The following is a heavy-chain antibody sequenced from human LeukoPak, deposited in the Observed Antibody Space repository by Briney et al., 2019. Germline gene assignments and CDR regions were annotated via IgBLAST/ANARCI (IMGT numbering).Heavy chain of an antibody. Sequence: SETLSLTCTVSGGSISSYYWSWIRQPPGKGLEWIGYIYYRGSTNYNPSLKSRVTISVDTSKNQFSLKLSSVTAADTAVCYCARDSSDDGMDVWGQGTTVTVSS. CDR2: IYYRGST. J-gene: IGHJ6*02. CDR3: ARDSSDDGMDV. V-gene: IGHV4-59*01. D-gene: IGHD6-19*01. CDR1: GGSISSYY.